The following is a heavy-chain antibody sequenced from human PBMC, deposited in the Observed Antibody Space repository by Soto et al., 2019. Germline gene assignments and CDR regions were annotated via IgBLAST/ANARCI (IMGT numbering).Heavy chain of an antibody. J-gene: IGHJ6*02. D-gene: IGHD6-6*01. CDR3: ARDWYSSSSGSYFYYGMDV. CDR2: IKQDGSEK. CDR1: GFTFRSYL. Sequence: PGGSLRVSCAASGFTFRSYLMTWVRQAPGKGLEWVANIKQDGSEKYYVDSVKGRFTISRDNAKNSLYLQMNSLRAEDTAVYYCARDWYSSSSGSYFYYGMDVWGQGTTVTVSS. V-gene: IGHV3-7*01.